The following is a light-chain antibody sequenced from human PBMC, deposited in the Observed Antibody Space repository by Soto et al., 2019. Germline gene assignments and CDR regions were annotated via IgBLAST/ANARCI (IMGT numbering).Light chain of an antibody. CDR2: DVT. V-gene: IGLV2-11*01. Sequence: QSALTPPRSVSGSPGQSVTISCTGTNSDIGGYNYVSWYQQHPGKAPKVMIYDVTRRPSGVPDRFSGSKSGNTASLTISGLQAEDVADYYCCSYAGSYTFCVFGVGTQLAVL. CDR1: NSDIGGYNY. J-gene: IGLJ3*02. CDR3: CSYAGSYTFCV.